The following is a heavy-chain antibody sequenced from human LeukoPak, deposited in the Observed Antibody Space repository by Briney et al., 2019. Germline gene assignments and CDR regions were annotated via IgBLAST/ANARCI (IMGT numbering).Heavy chain of an antibody. V-gene: IGHV3-13*04. CDR2: IGTGGNT. CDR3: VRGGEIGFDS. Sequence: GGSLRLSCAASGFTFSRYDLHWVRQATGKGLEWISSIGTGGNTYYIGSVKGRFTISRENAKSSLYLQMNSLRAGDTAVYYCVRGGEIGFDSWGQGTLVTVSS. CDR1: GFTFSRYD. D-gene: IGHD3-16*01. J-gene: IGHJ5*01.